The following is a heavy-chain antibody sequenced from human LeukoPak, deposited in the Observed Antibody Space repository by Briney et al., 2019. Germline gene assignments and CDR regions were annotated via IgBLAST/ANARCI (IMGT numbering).Heavy chain of an antibody. D-gene: IGHD2-2*01. CDR1: GGSISGSY. CDR2: IYYTGST. Sequence: SETLSLTCTVSGGSISGSYWSWIRQPPGKGLEWIGYIYYTGSTNYSPSLKSRVTISVDTSKNQFSLKLGSVTAADTAVYYCARQAYCSSTSCHPFDYWGQGTLVTVSS. CDR3: ARQAYCSSTSCHPFDY. V-gene: IGHV4-59*01. J-gene: IGHJ4*02.